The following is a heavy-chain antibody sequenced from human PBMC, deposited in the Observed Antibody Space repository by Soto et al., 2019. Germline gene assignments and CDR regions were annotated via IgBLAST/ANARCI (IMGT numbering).Heavy chain of an antibody. CDR3: ARDGIVATIRDWYFDL. D-gene: IGHD5-12*01. Sequence: QVQLVQSGAEVKKPGSSVKVSCKASGGTFSSYAISWVRQAPGQGLEWMGGIIPIFGTANYAQKFQGRVTITXXEXTXXAYRELSSLRSEDTAVYYCARDGIVATIRDWYFDLWGRGTLVTVSS. CDR2: IIPIFGTA. CDR1: GGTFSSYA. V-gene: IGHV1-69*05. J-gene: IGHJ2*01.